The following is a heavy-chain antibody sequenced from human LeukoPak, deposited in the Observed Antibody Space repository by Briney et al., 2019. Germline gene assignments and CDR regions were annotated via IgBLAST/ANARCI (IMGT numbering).Heavy chain of an antibody. J-gene: IGHJ4*02. D-gene: IGHD2-15*01. V-gene: IGHV1-18*01. Sequence: ASVKVSCKASGYTFTSYGISWVRQAPGQGLEWMGWISAYNDDTYYAQNFQDRVTMTKDRSTTTAYLEVRSLRSDDAATYFCARAPMVGGHGAYWGQGTLVTVSS. CDR3: ARAPMVGGHGAY. CDR2: ISAYNDDT. CDR1: GYTFTSYG.